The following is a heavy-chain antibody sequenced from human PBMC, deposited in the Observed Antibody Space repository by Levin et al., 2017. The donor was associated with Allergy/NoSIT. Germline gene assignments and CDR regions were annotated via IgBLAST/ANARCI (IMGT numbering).Heavy chain of an antibody. Sequence: GESLKISCKASGYTFTSYDINWVRQATGQGLEWMGWMNPNSGNTGYAQKFQGRVTMTRNTSISTAYMELSSLRSEDTAVYYCARGQYDILTGYYKDYYYYGMDVWGQGTTVTVSS. D-gene: IGHD3-9*01. CDR2: MNPNSGNT. V-gene: IGHV1-8*01. CDR3: ARGQYDILTGYYKDYYYYGMDV. CDR1: GYTFTSYD. J-gene: IGHJ6*02.